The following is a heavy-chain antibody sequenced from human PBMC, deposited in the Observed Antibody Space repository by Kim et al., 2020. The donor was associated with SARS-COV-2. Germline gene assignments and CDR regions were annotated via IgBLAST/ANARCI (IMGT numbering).Heavy chain of an antibody. CDR1: GGSISSSSYY. CDR3: ARHKGNTIFGVVIIDAFDI. CDR2: IYYSGST. J-gene: IGHJ3*02. D-gene: IGHD3-3*01. Sequence: SETLSLTCTVSGGSISSSSYYWGWIRQPPGKGLEWIGSIYYSGSTYYNPSLKSRVTISVDTSKNQFSLKLSSVTAADTAVYYCARHKGNTIFGVVIIDAFDIWGQGTMVTFSS. V-gene: IGHV4-39*01.